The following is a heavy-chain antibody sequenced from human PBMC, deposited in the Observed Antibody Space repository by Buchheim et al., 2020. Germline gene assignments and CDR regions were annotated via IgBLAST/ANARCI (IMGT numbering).Heavy chain of an antibody. CDR1: GGSISSYY. CDR3: ARGGRDILRVFFDY. V-gene: IGHV4-59*01. CDR2: IYYSGST. D-gene: IGHD3-9*01. J-gene: IGHJ4*02. Sequence: QVQLQESGPGLVKPSETLSLTCTVSGGSISSYYWSWIRQPPGKGLEWIGYIYYSGSTNYNPSLKNRVTISVDTSKNQFSLKLSSVTAADTAVYYCARGGRDILRVFFDYWGQGTL.